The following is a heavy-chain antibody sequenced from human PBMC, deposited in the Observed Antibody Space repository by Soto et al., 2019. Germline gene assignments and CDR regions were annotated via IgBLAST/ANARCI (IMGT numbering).Heavy chain of an antibody. Sequence: SETLSLTCTVSGGSISSGDYYWSWIRQPPGKGLEWIGYIYYSGSTYYNPSLKSRVTISVDTSKNQFSLKLSSVTAADTAVYYCARGAYYYYGMDVWGQGTTVTVSS. CDR2: IYYSGST. CDR1: GGSISSGDYY. CDR3: ARGAYYYYGMDV. J-gene: IGHJ6*02. V-gene: IGHV4-30-4*01.